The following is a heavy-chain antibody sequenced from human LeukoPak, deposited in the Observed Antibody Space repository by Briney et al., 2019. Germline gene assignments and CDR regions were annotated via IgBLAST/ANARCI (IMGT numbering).Heavy chain of an antibody. J-gene: IGHJ4*02. V-gene: IGHV4-39*01. CDR1: GGSISSISYY. Sequence: SETLSLTCTVSGGSISSISYYWGWIRQSPGKGLEWIGNIYNSGNTYYNPSLKSRVTISVDTSKNQFSLKLSSITAADTAVYYCARRGGSGRSFDFWGQGTLVTVSS. D-gene: IGHD3-10*01. CDR2: IYNSGNT. CDR3: ARRGGSGRSFDF.